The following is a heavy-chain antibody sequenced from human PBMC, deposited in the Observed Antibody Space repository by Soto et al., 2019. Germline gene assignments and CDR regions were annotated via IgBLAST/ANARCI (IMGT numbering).Heavy chain of an antibody. CDR3: AKEYSSSSWDVDY. V-gene: IGHV3-21*01. CDR2: ISSSSTYI. Sequence: VGSLRLSCAASGFTFSSYNMNWVRQAPGKGLEWVSSISSSSTYIYYADSVKGRFTISRDNAKNSLYLQMNSLRAEDTGVYYCAKEYSSSSWDVDYWGQGTLVTVSS. CDR1: GFTFSSYN. J-gene: IGHJ4*02. D-gene: IGHD6-6*01.